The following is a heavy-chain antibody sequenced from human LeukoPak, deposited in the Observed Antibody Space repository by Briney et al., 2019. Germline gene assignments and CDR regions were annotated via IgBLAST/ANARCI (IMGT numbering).Heavy chain of an antibody. Sequence: GGSLGLSCAASGFTFSSYGMHWVRQAPGKGLEWVAVISYDGSNKYYADSVKGRFTISRDNSKNTLYLQMNSLRAEDTAVYYCAKDRGYVDYWGQGTLVTVSS. CDR1: GFTFSSYG. CDR3: AKDRGYVDY. D-gene: IGHD3-10*01. CDR2: ISYDGSNK. J-gene: IGHJ4*02. V-gene: IGHV3-30*18.